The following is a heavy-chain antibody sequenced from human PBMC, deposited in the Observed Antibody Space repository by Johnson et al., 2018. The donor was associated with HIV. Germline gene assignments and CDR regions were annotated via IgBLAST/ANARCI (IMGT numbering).Heavy chain of an antibody. CDR3: ATGASSTWSLGALDI. Sequence: VQLVESGGGLVQPGGSLRLSCAASRITFSRYWMTWVRQAPGKGLEWVSGINWNGDSTGYADSVKGRFTISRDNAKNSLYLQMNSLKSEDTAVYYCATGASSTWSLGALDIWGQGTMVTVSS. D-gene: IGHD6-13*01. J-gene: IGHJ3*02. V-gene: IGHV3-20*04. CDR2: INWNGDST. CDR1: RITFSRYW.